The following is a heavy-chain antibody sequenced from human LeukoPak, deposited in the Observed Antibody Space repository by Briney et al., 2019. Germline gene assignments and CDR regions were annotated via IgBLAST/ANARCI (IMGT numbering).Heavy chain of an antibody. CDR2: IYYSGTT. J-gene: IGHJ3*02. V-gene: IGHV4-30-4*01. D-gene: IGHD3-9*01. Sequence: PSQTLSLTCTVSGGSISSAGYHWTWIRQSPGTGLEWIAYIYYSGTTYYNPSLKSRVTISVDTSKNQFSLKLSSVTAADTAVYYCARRIDILTGYYSFDIWGQGTMVTVSS. CDR1: GGSISSAGYH. CDR3: ARRIDILTGYYSFDI.